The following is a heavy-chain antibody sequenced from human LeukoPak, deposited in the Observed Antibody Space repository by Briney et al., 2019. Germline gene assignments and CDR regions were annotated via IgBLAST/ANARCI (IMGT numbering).Heavy chain of an antibody. D-gene: IGHD3-10*01. V-gene: IGHV4-59*01. CDR3: ARGVVYYGLGSPIKWLDP. J-gene: IGHJ5*02. CDR1: GVSISGNY. CDR2: ICYSGST. Sequence: TSETLSLTSTVSGVSISGNYWSWIPQSPGKGLKCIGCICYSGSTNYNPSLRSRVIISIDTSQNPFSVKLTYVTAADSAVYYCARGVVYYGLGSPIKWLDPWGQGTLVTVSS.